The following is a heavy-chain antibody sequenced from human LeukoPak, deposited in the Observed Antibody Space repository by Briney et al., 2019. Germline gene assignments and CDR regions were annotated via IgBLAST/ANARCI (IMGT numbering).Heavy chain of an antibody. CDR2: INQGGSEK. CDR3: VRDGSGYDY. Sequence: PGGSLRLSCAPSGFTFSNYWMSWVRQAPGKGLEWVANINQGGSEKYYLNSVKGRFTISRDNAKNSLYLQMNSLRTDDTAIYYCVRDGSGYDYWGQGTLVTVSS. J-gene: IGHJ4*02. V-gene: IGHV3-7*05. D-gene: IGHD6-19*01. CDR1: GFTFSNYW.